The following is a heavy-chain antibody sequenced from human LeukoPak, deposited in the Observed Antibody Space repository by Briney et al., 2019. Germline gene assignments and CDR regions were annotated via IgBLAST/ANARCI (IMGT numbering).Heavy chain of an antibody. J-gene: IGHJ6*03. CDR2: FDPEDGET. D-gene: IGHD6-19*01. V-gene: IGHV1-24*01. CDR1: GYTLTELS. CDR3: ATAVAGTPPYYMDV. Sequence: AASVKVSCKVSGYTLTELSMHWVRQAPGKGLEWVGGFDPEDGETIYAQKFQGRVTMTEDTSTDTAYMELSSLRSEDTAVYYCATAVAGTPPYYMDVWGKGTTVTVSS.